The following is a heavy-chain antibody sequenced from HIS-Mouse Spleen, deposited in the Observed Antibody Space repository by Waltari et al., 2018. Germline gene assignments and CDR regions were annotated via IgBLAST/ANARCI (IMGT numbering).Heavy chain of an antibody. CDR1: GGSISSSRYY. V-gene: IGHV4-39*07. Sequence: QLQLQESGPGLVKPSETLSRTCTVSGGSISSSRYYWVWSRQPPGKGLERIGSIYYSGSNYYTPSLKSRVTISVDTSKNQFSLKLSSVTAADTAVYYCARETRMTTVTFFDYWGQGTLVTVSS. CDR3: ARETRMTTVTFFDY. D-gene: IGHD4-4*01. J-gene: IGHJ4*02. CDR2: IYYSGSN.